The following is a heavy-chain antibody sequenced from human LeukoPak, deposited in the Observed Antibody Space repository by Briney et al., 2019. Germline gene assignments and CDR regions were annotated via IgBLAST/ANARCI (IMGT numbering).Heavy chain of an antibody. J-gene: IGHJ4*02. Sequence: SETLSLTCAVYGGSFSGYYWSWIRQPPGKGLECIGEINHSGSTNYNPSLKSRVTISVDTSKNQFSLKLSSVTAADTAVYYCAVYSSGWYGGDYWGQGTLVTVSS. CDR2: INHSGST. D-gene: IGHD6-19*01. CDR1: GGSFSGYY. CDR3: AVYSSGWYGGDY. V-gene: IGHV4-34*01.